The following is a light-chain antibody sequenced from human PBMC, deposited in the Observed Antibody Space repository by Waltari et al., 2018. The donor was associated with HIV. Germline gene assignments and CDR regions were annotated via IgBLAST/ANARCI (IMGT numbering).Light chain of an antibody. J-gene: IGLJ3*02. CDR2: ANN. V-gene: IGLV1-40*01. CDR3: HSYDSDRGPV. CDR1: SPHLGADYH. Sequence: QSVLTPPPSVSGAPGQRVTISCPGGSPHLGADYHLPWYQQPPGTAPRLLIYANNIRPSGVPDRFSGSKSGTSASLTITGLQAEDDATYYCHSYDSDRGPVFGGGTKLTVL.